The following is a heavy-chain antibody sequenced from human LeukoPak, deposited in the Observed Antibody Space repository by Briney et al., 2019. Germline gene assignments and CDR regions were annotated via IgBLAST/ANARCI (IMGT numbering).Heavy chain of an antibody. D-gene: IGHD6-13*01. CDR2: FDTEDGET. CDR3: ATGIAAAGDYYYYGMDV. Sequence: ASVKVSCKVSGYTLTELSMHWVRQAPGKGLEWMGGFDTEDGETIYAQKFQGRVTMTEDTSTDTAYMELSSLRSEDTAVYYCATGIAAAGDYYYYGMDVWGQGTTVTVSS. V-gene: IGHV1-24*01. CDR1: GYTLTELS. J-gene: IGHJ6*02.